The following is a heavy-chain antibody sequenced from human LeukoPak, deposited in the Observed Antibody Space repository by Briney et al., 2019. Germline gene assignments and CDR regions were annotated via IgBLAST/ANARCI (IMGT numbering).Heavy chain of an antibody. CDR1: GGSINSASHY. CDR3: ARQPQDVVIAPTLPFDY. CDR2: ISYSGST. Sequence: PSETLSLXCTVSGGSINSASHYWDWIRQSPGKGLEWIGTISYSGSTYYNPSLMSRVTISVDTSKNQFSLKLRSVTAADTALYYCARQPQDVVIAPTLPFDYWGQGTLVTVSS. J-gene: IGHJ4*02. V-gene: IGHV4-39*01. D-gene: IGHD2/OR15-2a*01.